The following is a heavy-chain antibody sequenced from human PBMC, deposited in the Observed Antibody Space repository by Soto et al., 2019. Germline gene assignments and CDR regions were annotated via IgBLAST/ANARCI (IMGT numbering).Heavy chain of an antibody. CDR3: ARDSGRYSSSSHPFGY. D-gene: IGHD6-6*01. CDR1: GYTFTGYY. J-gene: IGHJ4*02. CDR2: INPNSGGT. V-gene: IGHV1-2*02. Sequence: ASVKVSCKASGYTFTGYYMHWVRQAPGQGLEWMGWINPNSGGTNYAQKFQGRVTMTRDTSISTAYMELSRLRSDDTAVYYCARDSGRYSSSSHPFGYWGQGTLVTVSS.